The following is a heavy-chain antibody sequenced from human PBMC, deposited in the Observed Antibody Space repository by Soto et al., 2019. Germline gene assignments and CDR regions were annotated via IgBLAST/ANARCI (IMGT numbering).Heavy chain of an antibody. CDR1: GGTFNTYT. Sequence: QVQVVQSGAEVKKPESSVKVSCKPSGGTFNTYTVNWVRLAPGHGLEWMGRFIPILDMANYAQKFQDRVTITDARSTFTAYMELNCLTSDDTAVYYCAITYCRDNSFPWDFDFWGPGTRVTVSS. J-gene: IGHJ4*02. CDR2: FIPILDMA. V-gene: IGHV1-69*02. D-gene: IGHD2-21*01. CDR3: AITYCRDNSFPWDFDF.